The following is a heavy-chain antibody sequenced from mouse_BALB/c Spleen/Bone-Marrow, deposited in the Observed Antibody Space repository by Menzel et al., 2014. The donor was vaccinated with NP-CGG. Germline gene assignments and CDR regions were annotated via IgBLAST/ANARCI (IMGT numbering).Heavy chain of an antibody. J-gene: IGHJ4*01. Sequence: VKVVESGAELVRPGASVKLSCKALGYTFTGYEMHWVKQTPEHGLEWIGAIHPGSGGTAYNQKFKGKATLTADKSSSTAYMELSSLTSEDSAVYYYTRGGLRHYAMDYWGQGTSVTVSS. CDR2: IHPGSGGT. CDR1: GYTFTGYE. CDR3: TRGGLRHYAMDY. D-gene: IGHD2-4*01. V-gene: IGHV1-15*01.